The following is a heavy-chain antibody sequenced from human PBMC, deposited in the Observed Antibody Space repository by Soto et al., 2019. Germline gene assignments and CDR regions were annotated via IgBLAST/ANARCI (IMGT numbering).Heavy chain of an antibody. V-gene: IGHV3-30-3*01. J-gene: IGHJ4*02. CDR1: GFTFSPYT. CDR2: ISYDGGDK. CDR3: ARGGGFCGADCYKGGIDY. Sequence: SLRLSCAASGFTFSPYTMHWVRQTPGKGLEWVAVISYDGGDKYYADSVRGRFTISRDNSKNTLFLQMNNLRAEDTALYYCARGGGFCGADCYKGGIDYWGQGALVTV. D-gene: IGHD2-21*02.